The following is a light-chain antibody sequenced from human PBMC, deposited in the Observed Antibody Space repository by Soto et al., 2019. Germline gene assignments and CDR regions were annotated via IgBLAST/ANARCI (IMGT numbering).Light chain of an antibody. CDR3: SSYTSGSTVADV. CDR1: SSDVGGYNY. J-gene: IGLJ1*01. Sequence: QSALTQPASVSGSPGQSITISCTGTSSDVGGYNYVSWYQQHPGKAPQLMIYEVSNRPSGVSNRFSGSKSGNTASLTISGLQDEDEADYYCSSYTSGSTVADVFGTGTKVTVL. V-gene: IGLV2-14*01. CDR2: EVS.